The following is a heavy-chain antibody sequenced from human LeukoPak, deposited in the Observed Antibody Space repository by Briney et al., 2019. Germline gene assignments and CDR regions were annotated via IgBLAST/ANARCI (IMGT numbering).Heavy chain of an antibody. CDR3: ASYNWNDSTDYYYYYMDV. CDR2: INHSGST. D-gene: IGHD1-1*01. CDR1: GGSFSGYY. J-gene: IGHJ6*03. Sequence: TSETLSLTCAVYGGSFSGYYWSWIRQPPGKGLEWIGEINHSGSTNYNPSLKSRVTISVDTSKNQFSLKLSSVTAADTVVYYCASYNWNDSTDYYYYYMDVWGKGTTVTVSS. V-gene: IGHV4-34*01.